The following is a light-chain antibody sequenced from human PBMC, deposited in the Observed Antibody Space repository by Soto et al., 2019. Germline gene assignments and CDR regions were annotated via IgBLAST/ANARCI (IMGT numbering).Light chain of an antibody. CDR1: QSISSW. CDR2: WAS. Sequence: DIQMTQSPSTLSASVGDRVTITCRASQSISSWLAWYQQKPGQPPKLLIYWASTRESGVPDRFSDSGSGTDFTLTISSPQPEDFATYYCQQANSFPFTFGPGTKVDIK. J-gene: IGKJ3*01. CDR3: QQANSFPFT. V-gene: IGKV1-12*01.